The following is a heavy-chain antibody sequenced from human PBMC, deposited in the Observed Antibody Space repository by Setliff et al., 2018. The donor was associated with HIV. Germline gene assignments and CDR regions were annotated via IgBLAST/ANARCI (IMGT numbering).Heavy chain of an antibody. CDR2: IKGDGSIT. D-gene: IGHD4-4*01. CDR3: ARDYSYVGFDL. Sequence: GGSLRLSCAASGFTFSGYWMHWVRQSPGRGLLGVAHIKGDGSITKYADSVKGRFTISRDNAKNTLYLQMNSLRAEDTAVYYCARDYSYVGFDLWGRGTLVTVSS. J-gene: IGHJ2*01. CDR1: GFTFSGYW. V-gene: IGHV3-74*03.